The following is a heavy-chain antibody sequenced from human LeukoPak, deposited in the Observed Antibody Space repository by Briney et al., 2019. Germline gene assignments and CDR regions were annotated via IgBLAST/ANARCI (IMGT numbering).Heavy chain of an antibody. CDR2: INPNSGGT. CDR3: ARDSSVWITMVRGGVYFDY. J-gene: IGHJ4*02. Sequence: GASVKVSCKASGYTFTGYYMHWVRQAPGQGLGWMGWINPNSGGTNYAQKFQGRGTMTRDTSITTAYLELSRLRSDDTAVYYCARDSSVWITMVRGGVYFDYWGQGTLVTVSS. V-gene: IGHV1-2*02. D-gene: IGHD3-10*01. CDR1: GYTFTGYY.